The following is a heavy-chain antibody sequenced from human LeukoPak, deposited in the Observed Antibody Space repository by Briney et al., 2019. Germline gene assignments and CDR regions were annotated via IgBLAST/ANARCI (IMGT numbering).Heavy chain of an antibody. Sequence: GGSLRLSCAASGFTFSSYAMHWVRPAPGKGLEWVAVISYDGSNKYYAGSVKGRFTICRDNSKNTLYLQMNSLRAEDTAVYYCARAGVSSYDILTDPRSYYFDYWGQGNLVTVSS. CDR3: ARAGVSSYDILTDPRSYYFDY. CDR1: GFTFSSYA. D-gene: IGHD3-9*01. V-gene: IGHV3-30-3*01. J-gene: IGHJ4*02. CDR2: ISYDGSNK.